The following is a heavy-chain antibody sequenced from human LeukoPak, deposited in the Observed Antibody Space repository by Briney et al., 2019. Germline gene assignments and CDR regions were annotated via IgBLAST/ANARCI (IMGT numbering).Heavy chain of an antibody. CDR3: ASGYDSSGYWYFDY. J-gene: IGHJ4*02. V-gene: IGHV3-7*01. CDR1: GFPFSNYW. D-gene: IGHD3-22*01. Sequence: GGSLRLSCTASGFPFSNYWMSWVRQAPGKGLERVANIKQDGSERYYVDSVRGRFTISRDNAKNSLYLQMNSLRAEDTAVYYCASGYDSSGYWYFDYWGQGTLVTVSS. CDR2: IKQDGSER.